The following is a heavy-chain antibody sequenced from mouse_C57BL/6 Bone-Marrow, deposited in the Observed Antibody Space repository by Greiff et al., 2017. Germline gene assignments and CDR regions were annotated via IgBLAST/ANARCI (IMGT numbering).Heavy chain of an antibody. J-gene: IGHJ3*01. D-gene: IGHD1-3*01. Sequence: QVHVKQPGAELVKPGASVKMSCKASGYTFTSYWITWVKQRPGQGLEWIGDIYPGSGSTNYNEKFKSKATLAVDTASSTAYMQLSSLTSEDSAVYYCARYNCAWFAYWGQGTLVTVSA. CDR2: IYPGSGST. CDR3: ARYNCAWFAY. CDR1: GYTFTSYW. V-gene: IGHV1-55*01.